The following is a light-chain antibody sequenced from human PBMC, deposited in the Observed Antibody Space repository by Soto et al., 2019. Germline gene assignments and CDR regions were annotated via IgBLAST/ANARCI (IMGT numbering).Light chain of an antibody. J-gene: IGKJ2*01. CDR3: LQSDSFPHT. V-gene: IGKV1-12*01. CDR2: AAS. Sequence: DIQMTQSPSSVSASVGDRVTITCRASQGISTWLAWYQQKPGQAPKLRIYAASSLQSGVSSRFSCSGSGTDFTLTISSLQPDDFETYYCLQSDSFPHTFGPGTKLHIK. CDR1: QGISTW.